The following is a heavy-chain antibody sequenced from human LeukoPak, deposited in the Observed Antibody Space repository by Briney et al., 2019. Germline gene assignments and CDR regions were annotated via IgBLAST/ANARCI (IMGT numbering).Heavy chain of an antibody. J-gene: IGHJ4*02. V-gene: IGHV3-21*01. CDR1: GFTLSNYS. Sequence: GGSLRLSCAASGFTLSNYSMNWVRQAPGKGLEWVAFISSSSSYIFYADSLMGRFTISRDNAKNSLYLQMNSLRADDTAVYYCARDLAYGDDGLWGQGTLVTVSS. CDR2: ISSSSSYI. D-gene: IGHD4-17*01. CDR3: ARDLAYGDDGL.